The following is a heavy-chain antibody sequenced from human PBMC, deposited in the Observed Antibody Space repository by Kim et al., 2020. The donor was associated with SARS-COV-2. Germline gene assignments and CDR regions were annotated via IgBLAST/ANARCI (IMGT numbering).Heavy chain of an antibody. V-gene: IGHV1-18*01. CDR1: GYTFTSYG. CDR2: ISAYNGNT. D-gene: IGHD3-22*01. J-gene: IGHJ4*02. CDR3: ARDKGSIRYDSSGYYRIDY. Sequence: ASVKVSCKASGYTFTSYGISWVRQAPGQGLEWMGWISAYNGNTNYAQKLQGRVTMTTDTSTSTAYMELRSLRSDDTAVYYCARDKGSIRYDSSGYYRIDYWGQGTLVTVSS.